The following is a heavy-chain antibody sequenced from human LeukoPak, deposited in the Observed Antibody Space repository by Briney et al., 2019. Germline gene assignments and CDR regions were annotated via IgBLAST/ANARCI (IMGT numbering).Heavy chain of an antibody. CDR2: ISSSGSTI. Sequence: GGSLRLSCAASGFTFRDYYMSWIRQAPGKGLEWVSYISSSGSTIYYADSVKGRLTISRDNAKNSLYLQMNSLRAEDTAVYYCASRQDITMVRGVINEEDYWGQGTLVTVSS. D-gene: IGHD3-10*01. V-gene: IGHV3-11*01. J-gene: IGHJ4*02. CDR1: GFTFRDYY. CDR3: ASRQDITMVRGVINEEDY.